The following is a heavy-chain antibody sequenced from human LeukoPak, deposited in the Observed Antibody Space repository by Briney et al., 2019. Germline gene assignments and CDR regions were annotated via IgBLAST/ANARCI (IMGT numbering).Heavy chain of an antibody. CDR2: ISYDGSNK. V-gene: IGHV3-30*18. Sequence: GGSLRPSCEASGFTFSSYAMHWVRQAPGKGLEWVAVISYDGSNKYYADSVKGRFTISRDNSKNTLYLQMNSLRAEDTAVYYCAKGVAGAYYFDYWGQGTLVTVSS. CDR3: AKGVAGAYYFDY. D-gene: IGHD6-19*01. J-gene: IGHJ4*02. CDR1: GFTFSSYA.